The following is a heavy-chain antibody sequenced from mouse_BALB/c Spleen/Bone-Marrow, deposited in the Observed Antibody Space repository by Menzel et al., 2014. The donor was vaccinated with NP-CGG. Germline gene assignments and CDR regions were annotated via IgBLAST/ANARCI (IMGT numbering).Heavy chain of an antibody. CDR2: IDTSYTYT. D-gene: IGHD2-13*01. V-gene: IGHV1-50*01. CDR1: GYTFTDYW. J-gene: IGHJ3*01. Sequence: VQVVESGAELVMPGASVKMSCKASGYTFTDYWIHWVKQRPGQGLEWIGAIDTSYTYTTYNQKFKGKATLTVDASSSTAYIQLSSLTSEDSAVYYCANIYYGDYGWFSYWGQGTLVTVSA. CDR3: ANIYYGDYGWFSY.